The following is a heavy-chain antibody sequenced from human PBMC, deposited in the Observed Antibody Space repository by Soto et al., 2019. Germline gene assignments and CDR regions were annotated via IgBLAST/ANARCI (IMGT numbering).Heavy chain of an antibody. J-gene: IGHJ4*02. V-gene: IGHV3-23*01. Sequence: GGSLRLSCAASGFTFSSYAMSWVRQAPGKGLEWVSAISGSGGSTYYADSVKGRFTISRDNSKNTPYLQMNSLRAEDTAVYYCAKARGALVRGTFDYWGQGTLVTVSS. CDR1: GFTFSSYA. CDR2: ISGSGGST. CDR3: AKARGALVRGTFDY. D-gene: IGHD3-10*01.